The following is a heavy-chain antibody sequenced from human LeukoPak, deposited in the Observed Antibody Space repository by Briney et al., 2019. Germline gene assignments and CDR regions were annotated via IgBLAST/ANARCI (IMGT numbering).Heavy chain of an antibody. CDR3: ARGGGSSGWYAPYYFDY. V-gene: IGHV4-38-2*02. D-gene: IGHD6-19*01. Sequence: SETLSLTCTVSGYSISSGYYWGWIRQPPGKGLEWIGSIYHSGSTYYNPSLKSRVTISVDTSKNQFSLKLSSVTAADTAVYYCARGGGSSGWYAPYYFDYWGQGTLVTVSS. CDR2: IYHSGST. CDR1: GYSISSGYY. J-gene: IGHJ4*02.